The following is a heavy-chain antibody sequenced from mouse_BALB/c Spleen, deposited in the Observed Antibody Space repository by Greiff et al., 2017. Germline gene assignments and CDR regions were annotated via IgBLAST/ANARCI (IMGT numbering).Heavy chain of an antibody. CDR3: ARNGGSDWDEETWLAY. Sequence: EVLLVESGGGLVKPGESLTLSCDSNEYAFPSHDMSWVRKPPEKRLELVAAINSDGGSTYYPATMERRFIISRDTTKQTLYLQRSSLRSEDTALYYGARNGGSDWDEETWLAYWGQGTLVTVSA. J-gene: IGHJ3*01. D-gene: IGHD4-1*01. V-gene: IGHV5-2*01. CDR1: EYAFPSHD. CDR2: INSDGGST.